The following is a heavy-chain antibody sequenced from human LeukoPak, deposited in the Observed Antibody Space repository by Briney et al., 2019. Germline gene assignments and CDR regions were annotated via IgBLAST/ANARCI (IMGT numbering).Heavy chain of an antibody. D-gene: IGHD1-26*01. J-gene: IGHJ3*02. CDR3: AADRGDYSGSYWTAFDI. V-gene: IGHV1-24*01. CDR1: EYTLTELS. CDR2: FDIEDGEI. Sequence: GAAVRVSCKVSEYTLTELSMHWVRQAPGKGLEWLGGFDIEDGEITYAQKFQGRVTMSDDTSTDTAYMELGSLRSDDTAVYYCAADRGDYSGSYWTAFDIWGQGTMVTVSS.